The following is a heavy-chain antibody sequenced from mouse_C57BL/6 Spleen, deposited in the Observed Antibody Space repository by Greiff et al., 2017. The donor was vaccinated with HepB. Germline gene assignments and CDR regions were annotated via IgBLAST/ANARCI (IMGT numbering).Heavy chain of an antibody. CDR2: IDPSDSYT. CDR1: GYTFTSYW. V-gene: IGHV1-50*01. CDR3: ARRDSSGYFDY. J-gene: IGHJ2*01. Sequence: VQLQQSGAELVKPGASVKLSCKASGYTFTSYWMQWVKQRPGQGLEWIGEIDPSDSYTNYNQKFKGKATLTVDTSSSTAYMQLSSLTSEDSAVYYCARRDSSGYFDYWGQGTTLTVSS. D-gene: IGHD3-2*02.